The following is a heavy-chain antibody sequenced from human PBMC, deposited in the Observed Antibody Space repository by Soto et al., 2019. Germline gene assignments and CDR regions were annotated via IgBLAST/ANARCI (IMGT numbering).Heavy chain of an antibody. CDR3: ARLGWFEAPPQSYYFDY. D-gene: IGHD2-15*01. J-gene: IGHJ4*02. CDR1: GGSVSSNYY. Sequence: PSETLSLTCTVSGGSVSSNYYWGWIRQPPGKGLEWIGSIFYSGSTYYNPSLQSRITISVDTSKNQFSLRLSSVTAADTAVYYWARLGWFEAPPQSYYFDYWGQGPLVTVSS. CDR2: IFYSGST. V-gene: IGHV4-39*01.